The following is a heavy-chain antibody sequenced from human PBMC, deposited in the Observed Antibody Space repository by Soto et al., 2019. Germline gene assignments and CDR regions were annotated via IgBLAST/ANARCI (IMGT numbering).Heavy chain of an antibody. J-gene: IGHJ6*02. CDR2: IKADGTEK. V-gene: IGHV3-7*03. D-gene: IGHD5-12*01. Sequence: CCLQTPGKGMEWVATIKADGTEKYYVDSVKARFTLSSQKAQTSVYLEMNSLRAEDKAVYYRVKDVSGYNHNGDIWGQGTTVTV. CDR3: VKDVSGYNHNGDI.